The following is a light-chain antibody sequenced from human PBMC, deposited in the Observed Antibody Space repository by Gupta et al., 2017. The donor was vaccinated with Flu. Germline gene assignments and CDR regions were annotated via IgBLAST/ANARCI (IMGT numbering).Light chain of an antibody. J-gene: IGKJ1*01. CDR3: QQYNNYWT. V-gene: IGKV1-5*03. Sequence: DVQMTQSPSTLSASVGDRVTITCRASQSISGWVAWYQQKPGKAPKLLNYKASSLERGVPSRFGGRGARAEITPTISRLEPDDVATYCYQQYNNYWTFGQGTKVEIK. CDR1: QSISGW. CDR2: KAS.